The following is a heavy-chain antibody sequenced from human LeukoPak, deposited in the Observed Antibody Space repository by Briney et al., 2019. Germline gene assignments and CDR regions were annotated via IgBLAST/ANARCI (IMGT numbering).Heavy chain of an antibody. CDR3: ARASVGWWHDRPYYMDV. CDR2: ISSSSSYI. J-gene: IGHJ6*03. Sequence: SGGSLRLSCAASGFTFSSYSMNWVRQAPGKGLEWVSSISSSSSYIYYADSVKGRFTISRDNAKNSLYLQMNSLRAEDTAVYYCARASVGWWHDRPYYMDVWGKGTTVTVSS. D-gene: IGHD2-8*02. V-gene: IGHV3-21*01. CDR1: GFTFSSYS.